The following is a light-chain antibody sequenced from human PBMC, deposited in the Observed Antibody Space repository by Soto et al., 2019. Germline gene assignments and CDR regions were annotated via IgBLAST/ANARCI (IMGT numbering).Light chain of an antibody. CDR3: RSYAASYHCV. CDR2: DVN. Sequence: QSALTQPRSVSGSPGQSITISCTGSSSDVGAYNYVSWYQQHPGQAPKFMIYDVNKRPSGVSQRFTGSKSCNTASLTISGLQAEDEADYYCRSYAASYHCVFGAGTQLTAL. CDR1: SSDVGAYNY. V-gene: IGLV2-11*01. J-gene: IGLJ1*01.